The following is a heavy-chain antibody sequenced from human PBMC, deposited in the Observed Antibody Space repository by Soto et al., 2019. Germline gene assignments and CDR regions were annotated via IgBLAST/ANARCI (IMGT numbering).Heavy chain of an antibody. CDR1: GFTFDDYS. V-gene: IGHV3-9*01. CDR3: AKGGGFSTDFDY. CDR2: VSWDSDII. Sequence: EVQLVESGGGLVHPGKSLRLSCAASGFTFDDYSMHWVRQAPGKGLEWVSTVSWDSDIIYYANSVKGRFIISRDNAKNSLSLQMNSLTLEDTALYYCAKGGGFSTDFDYWGQGTLVTVSS. J-gene: IGHJ4*02. D-gene: IGHD2-8*02.